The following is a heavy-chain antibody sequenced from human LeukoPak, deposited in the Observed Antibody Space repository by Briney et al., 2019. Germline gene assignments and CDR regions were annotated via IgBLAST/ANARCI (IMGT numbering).Heavy chain of an antibody. CDR2: IYYSGST. CDR3: ARRGRDGYNFDY. V-gene: IGHV4-59*08. D-gene: IGHD5-24*01. J-gene: IGHJ4*02. Sequence: SETLSLTCTVSGGSISSYYWSWIRQTPGKGLEWIGYIYYSGSTNYNPSLKSRVTISVDTSKSQFSLKLSSVTAADTAVYYCARRGRDGYNFDYWGQGTLVTVSS. CDR1: GGSISSYY.